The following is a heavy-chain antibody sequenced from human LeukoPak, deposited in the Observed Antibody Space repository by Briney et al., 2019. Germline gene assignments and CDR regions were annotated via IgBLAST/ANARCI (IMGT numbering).Heavy chain of an antibody. J-gene: IGHJ5*02. Sequence: GGSLRLSCAASGFTFSSYWMSWVRQAPGKGLEWVANIKQDGSEKYYVDSVKGRFTISRDNAKNSLYLQMNSLRAEDTAVYYCARGVRSLLHNWFDPWGQGTLVTVSS. V-gene: IGHV3-7*01. CDR2: IKQDGSEK. CDR3: ARGVRSLLHNWFDP. CDR1: GFTFSSYW. D-gene: IGHD2-15*01.